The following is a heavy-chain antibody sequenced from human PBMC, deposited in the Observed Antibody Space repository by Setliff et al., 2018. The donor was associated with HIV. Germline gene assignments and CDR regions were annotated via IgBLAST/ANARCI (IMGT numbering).Heavy chain of an antibody. CDR1: GGSISSGGYY. V-gene: IGHV4-31*03. Sequence: SETLSLTCTVSGGSISSGGYYWNWIRQHPGKGLEWIGYIFYNENTQYDPSLKSRVSMSVDTSKNQFSLNLRTVTAADTAIYFCARGRPFGKFVDYFDSWGQGKLVTSPQ. CDR2: IFYNENT. D-gene: IGHD2-21*01. J-gene: IGHJ4*02. CDR3: ARGRPFGKFVDYFDS.